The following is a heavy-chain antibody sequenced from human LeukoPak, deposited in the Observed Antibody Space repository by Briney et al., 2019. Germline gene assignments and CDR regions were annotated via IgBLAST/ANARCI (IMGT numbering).Heavy chain of an antibody. CDR1: GYTFTGYY. V-gene: IGHV1-2*02. D-gene: IGHD3-10*01. Sequence: ASVKVSCKASGYTFTGYYMHWVRQAPGQGLEWMGWINPNSGGTNCAQKFQGRVTMTRDTSISTAYMELSRLRSGDTAVYYCARAGAPDAFDIWGQGTMVTVSS. CDR2: INPNSGGT. CDR3: ARAGAPDAFDI. J-gene: IGHJ3*02.